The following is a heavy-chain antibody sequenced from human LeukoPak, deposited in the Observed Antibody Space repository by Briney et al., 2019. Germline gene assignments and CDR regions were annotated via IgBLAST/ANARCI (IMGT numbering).Heavy chain of an antibody. D-gene: IGHD3-22*01. CDR2: ISGIGSST. CDR1: GFIFRNYA. CDR3: AKESSDSSGFHNDY. V-gene: IGHV3-23*01. Sequence: GGSLRLSCAASGFIFRNYAMTWVRQAPGKGLEWVSGISGIGSSTYYADSVKGRFTISRDNSKNTLYLQINSLRAEDTAVYYCAKESSDSSGFHNDYWGQGTLVTVSS. J-gene: IGHJ4*02.